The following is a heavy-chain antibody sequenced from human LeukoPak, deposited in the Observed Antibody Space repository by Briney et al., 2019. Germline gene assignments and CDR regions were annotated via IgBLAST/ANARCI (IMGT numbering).Heavy chain of an antibody. V-gene: IGHV3-23*01. J-gene: IGHJ4*02. CDR2: ISGSGGST. CDR3: AGGEYFKSSSSWYMGDY. CDR1: GFTFSSYA. D-gene: IGHD6-13*01. Sequence: RGSLRLSCAASGFTFSSYAMSWVRQAPGKGLEWVSAISGSGGSTYYADSVKGRFTISRDNSKNTLYLQMNSLRAEDTAVYYCAGGEYFKSSSSWYMGDYWGQGTLVTVSS.